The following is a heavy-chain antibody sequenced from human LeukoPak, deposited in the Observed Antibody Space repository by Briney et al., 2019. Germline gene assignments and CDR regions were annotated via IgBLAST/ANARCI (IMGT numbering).Heavy chain of an antibody. CDR1: GGTFSSYA. CDR2: IIPIFGTA. CDR3: ASEDGYSSSWYYFEY. Sequence: SVKVSCKASGGTFSSYAISWVRQAPGQGLEWMGGIIPIFGTANYAQKFQGRVTITADKSTSTAYMELSSLRSEDTAVYYCASEDGYSSSWYYFEYWGQGTLVTVSS. J-gene: IGHJ4*02. V-gene: IGHV1-69*06. D-gene: IGHD6-13*01.